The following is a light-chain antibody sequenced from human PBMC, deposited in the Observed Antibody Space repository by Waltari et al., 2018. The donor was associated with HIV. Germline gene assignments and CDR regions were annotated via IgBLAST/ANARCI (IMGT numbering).Light chain of an antibody. V-gene: IGKV4-1*01. Sequence: DIVMTQSPDSLALSLGERATINCKFSHNVLFSSNNRNHLAWYQQKPGQPPRLLIYGASARESGVPDRFSGSGSGTDFTLTISSLQAEDVAVYYCQQYYSTPWNFGPGTRVDIK. J-gene: IGKJ3*01. CDR2: GAS. CDR1: HNVLFSSNNRNH. CDR3: QQYYSTPWN.